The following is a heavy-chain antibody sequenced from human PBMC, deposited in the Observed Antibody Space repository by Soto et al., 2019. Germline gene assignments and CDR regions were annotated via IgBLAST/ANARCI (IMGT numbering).Heavy chain of an antibody. D-gene: IGHD6-6*01. CDR1: GYTFTGYY. Sequence: QVQLVQSGAEVKKPGASVKVSCKASGYTFTGYYMHWVRQAPGQGLEWMGWINPNSGGTNYAQRFQGWLTMTRDTSISTADMELSRLRSDDTAVYYCERAGSSSSYYDYGMDVWGQGTTVTVSS. CDR3: ERAGSSSSYYDYGMDV. V-gene: IGHV1-2*04. J-gene: IGHJ6*02. CDR2: INPNSGGT.